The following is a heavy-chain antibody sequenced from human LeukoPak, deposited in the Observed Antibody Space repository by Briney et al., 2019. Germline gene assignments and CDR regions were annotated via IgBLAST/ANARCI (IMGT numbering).Heavy chain of an antibody. CDR1: GGSFSSYY. D-gene: IGHD4-23*01. CDR3: ARHIMTAVVSYYFEY. J-gene: IGHJ4*02. Sequence: SEALSLTCAVYGGSFSSYYWGWIRQSPGKGLEWIGSIYYSGTTYYNPSLKSRVTISVDTSKNQFSLKLSSVTAADTAVYYCARHIMTAVVSYYFEYWGQGTLVTVSS. CDR2: IYYSGTT. V-gene: IGHV4-39*01.